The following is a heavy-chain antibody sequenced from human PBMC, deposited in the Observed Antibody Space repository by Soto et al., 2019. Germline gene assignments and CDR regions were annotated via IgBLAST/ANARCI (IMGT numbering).Heavy chain of an antibody. D-gene: IGHD2-15*01. V-gene: IGHV3-21*01. CDR1: GFTFSSYS. CDR3: AREYCSGGSCYQNWFDP. Sequence: GGSLRLSCAASGFTFSSYSMNWVRQAPGKGLEWVSSISSSSSYIYYADSVKGRFTISRDNAKNSLYLQMNSLRAEDTAVYYCAREYCSGGSCYQNWFDPWGQGTLVTVSS. J-gene: IGHJ5*02. CDR2: ISSSSSYI.